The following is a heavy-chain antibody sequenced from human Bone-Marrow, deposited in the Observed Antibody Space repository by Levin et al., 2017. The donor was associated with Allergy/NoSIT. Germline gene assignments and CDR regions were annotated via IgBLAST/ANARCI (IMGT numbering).Heavy chain of an antibody. Sequence: SETLSLTCTVSGGSISTSDYYWNWIRQPPGKGLEWIGYIFHSGIAYHNPSLKSRVSISVDKSKNQFSLKLTSVTAADTAVYYCARVGVALSGTTLYGMDVWGQGTTVTVSS. CDR2: IFHSGIA. V-gene: IGHV4-30-4*01. J-gene: IGHJ6*02. CDR3: ARVGVALSGTTLYGMDV. D-gene: IGHD1-7*01. CDR1: GGSISTSDYY.